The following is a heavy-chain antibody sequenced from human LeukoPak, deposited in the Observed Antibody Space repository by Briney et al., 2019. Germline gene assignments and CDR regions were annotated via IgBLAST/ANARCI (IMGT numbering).Heavy chain of an antibody. CDR2: IIPIFGTA. V-gene: IGHV1-69*06. Sequence: GASVKVSCKASGGTFSSYAISWVRQAPGQGLEWMGGIIPIFGTANYAQKFQGRVTITADKSTSTAYMELSRLRSDDTAVYYCARDNREVRGGDCFDVWGKGTTVTVSS. J-gene: IGHJ6*04. D-gene: IGHD2-21*02. CDR3: ARDNREVRGGDCFDV. CDR1: GGTFSSYA.